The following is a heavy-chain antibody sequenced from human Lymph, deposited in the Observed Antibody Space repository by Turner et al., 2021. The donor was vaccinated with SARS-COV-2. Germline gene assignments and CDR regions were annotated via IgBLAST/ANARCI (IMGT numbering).Heavy chain of an antibody. CDR3: ARDLGPLAFDI. V-gene: IGHV3-53*02. CDR2: IYIGGTT. J-gene: IGHJ3*02. CDR1: GFTVSSNY. Sequence: EVQLVKTGGGLIQPGGSLRLSCAASGFTVSSNYMSWVRQAPGKGLEGVSVIYIGGTTYYADSVKGRFTISRDNSKNTLYLQMNSLRAEDTAVYYCARDLGPLAFDIWGQGTMVTVSS.